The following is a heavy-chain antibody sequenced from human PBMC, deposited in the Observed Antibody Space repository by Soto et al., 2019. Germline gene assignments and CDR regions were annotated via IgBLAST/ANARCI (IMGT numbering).Heavy chain of an antibody. CDR2: ISYDGSNK. V-gene: IGHV3-30*18. CDR3: AKIIAVAKDDAFDI. CDR1: GFTFSSYG. Sequence: QVQLVESGGGVVQPGRSLRLSCAASGFTFSSYGMQWVREAPGKGLEWVAVISYDGSNKYYADSVKGRFTISRDNSKNTLYLQMNSLRAEDTAVYYCAKIIAVAKDDAFDIWGQGTMVTVSS. J-gene: IGHJ3*02. D-gene: IGHD6-19*01.